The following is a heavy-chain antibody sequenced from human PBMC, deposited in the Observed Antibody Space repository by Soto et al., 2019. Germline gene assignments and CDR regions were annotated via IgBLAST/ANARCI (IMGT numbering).Heavy chain of an antibody. CDR2: IRMYYGTT. CDR1: GYTFTDYG. D-gene: IGHD2-15*01. CDR3: AILPYENSEYDF. J-gene: IGHJ4*02. Sequence: QGQLVQSGAEVKKPGASVTVSCKASGYTFTDYGILSLRQAPGQGLEWMGCIRMYYGTTVYSHTLQDRATMTREISTTTAYLELTNLRSGDTAVYYCAILPYENSEYDFRCQGTPVTVSS. V-gene: IGHV1-18*01.